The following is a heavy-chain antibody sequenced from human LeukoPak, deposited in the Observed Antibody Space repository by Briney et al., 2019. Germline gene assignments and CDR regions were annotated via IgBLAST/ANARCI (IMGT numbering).Heavy chain of an antibody. V-gene: IGHV4-59*01. CDR2: IYYSGST. Sequence: PSETLSLTCTVSGGSISSYYWSWIRQPPGKGLEWIGYIYYSGSTNYNPSLKSRVTISVDTSKNQFSLKLSSVTAADTAVYYCARGCSSTSCFNGPQFDYWGQGTLVTVSS. CDR1: GGSISSYY. J-gene: IGHJ4*02. CDR3: ARGCSSTSCFNGPQFDY. D-gene: IGHD2-2*01.